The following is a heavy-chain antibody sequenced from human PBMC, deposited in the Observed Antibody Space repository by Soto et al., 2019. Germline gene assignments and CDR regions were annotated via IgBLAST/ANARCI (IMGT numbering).Heavy chain of an antibody. Sequence: PGGSLRLSCTASGFTFGDYAMSWVRQAPGKGLEWVGFIRSKAYGGTTEYAASVKGRFTISRDDSKSIAYLQMNSLKTEDTAVYYCTAPKAVVPAAIYGMDVWGQGTTVTVSS. J-gene: IGHJ6*02. V-gene: IGHV3-49*04. CDR1: GFTFGDYA. CDR2: IRSKAYGGTT. D-gene: IGHD2-2*01. CDR3: TAPKAVVPAAIYGMDV.